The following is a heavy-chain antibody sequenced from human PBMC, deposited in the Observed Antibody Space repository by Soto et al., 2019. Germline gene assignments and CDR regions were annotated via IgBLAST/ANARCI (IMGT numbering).Heavy chain of an antibody. J-gene: IGHJ4*02. CDR3: ATSFRYFDN. Sequence: XESLTLSCAGSGFTPTTTPLSWVRQPPGKGLEWVTTISGTASRTYYVDSVKGRFFISRDNSKDTVTLQMNNLTLDDTAVYYCATSFRYFDNWGQGTRVTVSS. CDR2: ISGTASRT. D-gene: IGHD3-9*01. V-gene: IGHV3-23*01. CDR1: GFTPTTTP.